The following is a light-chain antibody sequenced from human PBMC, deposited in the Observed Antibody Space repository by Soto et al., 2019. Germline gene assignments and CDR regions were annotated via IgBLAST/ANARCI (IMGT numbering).Light chain of an antibody. J-gene: IGKJ4*01. CDR3: QQTYSTPNT. CDR1: QSISSY. V-gene: IGKV1-39*01. CDR2: GAS. Sequence: DIQMTQSPSSLYASVGDRVTITCRASQSISSYLNWYQQKPGKAPKLLIYGASSLQSGVPSRFSGSGSGTDYTLTISSLQPEDFTTYYCQQTYSTPNTFGGGTKVEIK.